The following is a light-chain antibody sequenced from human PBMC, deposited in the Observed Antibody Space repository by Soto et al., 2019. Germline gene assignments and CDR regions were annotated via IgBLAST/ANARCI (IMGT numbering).Light chain of an antibody. Sequence: QSALTQPASVSGSPGQWITISCTGSSSGVGSYDRVSWYQQYPGKAPTLMIYEVNKRPSGISNRFSGSKSGNTASLTISGLQAEDEAHYYCSSSLGGHTWVFGVGTQLTVL. CDR3: SSSLGGHTWV. CDR1: SSGVGSYDR. CDR2: EVN. V-gene: IGLV2-23*02. J-gene: IGLJ3*02.